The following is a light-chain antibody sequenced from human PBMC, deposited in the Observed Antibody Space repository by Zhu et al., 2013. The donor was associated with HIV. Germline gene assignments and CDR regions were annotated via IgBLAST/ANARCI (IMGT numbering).Light chain of an antibody. CDR1: ESLLHSDGKTH. J-gene: IGKJ4*01. CDR3: MQRIEFPLT. CDR2: DVS. V-gene: IGKV2D-29*01. Sequence: DIVMTQTPLSLSVAPGQPASMSCKSSESLLHSDGKTHFYWYVQKPGQPPQLLIYDVSNRFSGVPDRFTGGGSGTDFTLKISRVEAEDVGVYYCMQRIEFPLTFGGGTKVEIK.